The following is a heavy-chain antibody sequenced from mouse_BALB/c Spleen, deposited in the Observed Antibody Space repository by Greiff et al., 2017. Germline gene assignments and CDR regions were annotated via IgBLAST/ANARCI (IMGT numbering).Heavy chain of an antibody. CDR1: GFTFSSYA. D-gene: IGHD1-1*01. CDR3: ARGGYGSRPWFAY. V-gene: IGHV5-6-5*01. CDR2: ISSGGST. Sequence: EVQGVESGGGLVKPGGSLKLSCAASGFTFSSYAMSWVRQTPEKRLEWVASISSGGSTYYPDSVKGRFTISRDNARNFLYLQMSSLRSEDTAMYYCARGGYGSRPWFAYWGQGTLVTVSA. J-gene: IGHJ3*01.